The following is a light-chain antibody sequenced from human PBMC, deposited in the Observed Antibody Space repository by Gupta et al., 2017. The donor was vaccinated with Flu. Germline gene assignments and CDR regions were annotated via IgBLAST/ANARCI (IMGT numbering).Light chain of an antibody. CDR2: GAS. Sequence: GERATLSCRASQSVSSNLAWYQQKPGQAPRLPIYGASTRATGIPARFSGSGSGTEFTLTISSLQSEDFAVYYCQQYNNWRGTFGQGTKVEIK. V-gene: IGKV3-15*01. CDR1: QSVSSN. CDR3: QQYNNWRGT. J-gene: IGKJ1*01.